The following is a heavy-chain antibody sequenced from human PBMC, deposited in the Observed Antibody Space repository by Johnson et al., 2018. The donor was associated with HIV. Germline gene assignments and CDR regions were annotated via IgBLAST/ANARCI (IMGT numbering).Heavy chain of an antibody. CDR1: GFTFSSYG. V-gene: IGHV3-30*02. D-gene: IGHD3-16*01. J-gene: IGHJ3*02. Sequence: QVQLVESGGGVVQPGGSLRLSCAASGFTFSSYGMHWVRQAPGKGLEWVAFRRLDGSNKYYADSVKGRFLFSRDNSKNTLYLQMNSLRVEDTAVYYCAKDFVAFWGRPADAFDIWGQGTMVTVSS. CDR2: RRLDGSNK. CDR3: AKDFVAFWGRPADAFDI.